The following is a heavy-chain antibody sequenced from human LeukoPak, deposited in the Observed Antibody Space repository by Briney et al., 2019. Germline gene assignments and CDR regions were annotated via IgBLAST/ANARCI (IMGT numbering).Heavy chain of an antibody. D-gene: IGHD6-6*01. J-gene: IGHJ6*03. V-gene: IGHV1-2*02. Sequence: ASVTVSCTASGYTFTGYYMHWVRQAPGQGLEWMGWINPNSGGTNYAQKFQGRVTMTRDTSISTAYMELSRLRSDDTAVYYCARGYSSSPYYYYYYMDVWGKGTTVTVSS. CDR1: GYTFTGYY. CDR3: ARGYSSSPYYYYYYMDV. CDR2: INPNSGGT.